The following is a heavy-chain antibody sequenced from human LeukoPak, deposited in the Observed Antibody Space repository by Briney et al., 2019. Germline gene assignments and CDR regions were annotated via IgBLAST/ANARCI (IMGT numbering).Heavy chain of an antibody. V-gene: IGHV4-34*01. D-gene: IGHD6-13*01. CDR2: INHSGST. CDR1: GGSFSGYY. J-gene: IGHJ3*02. CDR3: ATPRGSSWFNDAFDI. Sequence: SETLSLTCAVYGGSFSGYYWSWIRQPPGKGLEWIGEINHSGSTNYNPSLKSRVTISVDTSKNQFSLKLSSVTAADTAVYYCATPRGSSWFNDAFDIWGQGTMVTVSS.